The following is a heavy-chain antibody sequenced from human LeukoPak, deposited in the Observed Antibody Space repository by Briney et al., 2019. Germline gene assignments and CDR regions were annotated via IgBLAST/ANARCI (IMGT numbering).Heavy chain of an antibody. CDR2: ISGSGDYT. J-gene: IGHJ5*02. CDR1: GFTFSTYA. Sequence: GGCLRLSCAASGFTFSTYAMSWARQAPGKGLEWVSGISGSGDYTYYADSVKGRFTISRDNSKNTLYLQMNSLRAEDTAVYYCAKPSGILLITNPQPWARGTVLTVSS. CDR3: AKPSGILLITNPQP. V-gene: IGHV3-23*01. D-gene: IGHD1-26*01.